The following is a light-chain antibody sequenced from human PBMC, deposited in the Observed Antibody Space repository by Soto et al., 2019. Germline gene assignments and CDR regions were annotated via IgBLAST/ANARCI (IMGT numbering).Light chain of an antibody. J-gene: IGKJ1*01. CDR3: QQRSNRPET. CDR1: QSVSNY. CDR2: DAS. V-gene: IGKV3-11*01. Sequence: EIVLRQSPATLSLSPGERVTLSCGASQSVSNYLAWYQQKPGQAPRLLIYDASNRATGIPARFSGSGSGTDFTLTISSLEPEDFAVYYCQQRSNRPETFGQGTKVDI.